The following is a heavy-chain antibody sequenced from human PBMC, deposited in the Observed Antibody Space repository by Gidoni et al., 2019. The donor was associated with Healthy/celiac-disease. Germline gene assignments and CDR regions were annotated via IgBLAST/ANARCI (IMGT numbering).Heavy chain of an antibody. Sequence: QVQLVESGGGVVQPGRSLRLSCAASGFTFSSYGMHWVRQAPGKGLEWVAVLWYDGSNQYYADSVKGRFTIFRDNSKNTLYLQMNRLRAEETAVYYCAAGVVTAPGYWGQGTLVTVSS. CDR1: GFTFSSYG. D-gene: IGHD2-21*02. J-gene: IGHJ4*02. CDR2: LWYDGSNQ. V-gene: IGHV3-33*01. CDR3: AAGVVTAPGY.